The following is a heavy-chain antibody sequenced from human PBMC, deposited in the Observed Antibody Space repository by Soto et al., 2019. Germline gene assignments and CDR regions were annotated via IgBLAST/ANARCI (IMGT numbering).Heavy chain of an antibody. CDR3: ARGDIVVVVAAPDAFDI. D-gene: IGHD2-15*01. CDR2: IKQDGSEK. Sequence: GGSLRLSCAASGFTFSSYWMSWVRQAPGKGLEWVANIKQDGSEKYYVDSVKGRFTISRDNAKNSLYLQMNSLRAEDTAVYYCARGDIVVVVAAPDAFDIWGQGTMVPVSS. V-gene: IGHV3-7*01. CDR1: GFTFSSYW. J-gene: IGHJ3*02.